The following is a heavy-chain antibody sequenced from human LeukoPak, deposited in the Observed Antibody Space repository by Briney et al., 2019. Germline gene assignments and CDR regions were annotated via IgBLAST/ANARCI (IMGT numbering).Heavy chain of an antibody. Sequence: GESLKISCKGSGYSFTSYWIGWGRQMPGKGLEWMGIIFTGDSDTRYSPSFQGQVPISADKSISTAYLQWSSLKASDTAEYYCARGGGAMVRGVIPNWFDPWGQGTLVTVSS. D-gene: IGHD3-10*01. V-gene: IGHV5-51*01. CDR3: ARGGGAMVRGVIPNWFDP. CDR2: IFTGDSDT. J-gene: IGHJ5*02. CDR1: GYSFTSYW.